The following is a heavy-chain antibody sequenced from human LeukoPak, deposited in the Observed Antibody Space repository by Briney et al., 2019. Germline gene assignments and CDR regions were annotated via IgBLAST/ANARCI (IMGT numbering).Heavy chain of an antibody. CDR3: ASERTGKVARY. V-gene: IGHV3-30*03. CDR1: GFSFSSYG. J-gene: IGHJ4*02. D-gene: IGHD5-12*01. CDR2: TSYDGSNK. Sequence: GGSLRLSCAASGFSFSSYGMHWVRQAPGKGLEWVALTSYDGSNKYYGDSVKGRFTISRDNAKNSLYLQMNSLRAEDTAVYYCASERTGKVARYWGQGTLVTVSS.